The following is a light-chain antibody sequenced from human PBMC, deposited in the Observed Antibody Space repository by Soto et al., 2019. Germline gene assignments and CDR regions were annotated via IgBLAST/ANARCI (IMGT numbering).Light chain of an antibody. J-gene: IGKJ5*01. Sequence: DIQMTQSPSSLSASVGDRVTITCRASQSISTFLNWYQQKPGKAPNLLIYAASGLQSGVPSRFSGSGSGTDFTLTINSLEPEDFAVYYCQQRRSWPPTITFGQGTRLEIK. CDR1: QSISTF. CDR3: QQRRSWPPTIT. CDR2: AAS. V-gene: IGKV1-39*01.